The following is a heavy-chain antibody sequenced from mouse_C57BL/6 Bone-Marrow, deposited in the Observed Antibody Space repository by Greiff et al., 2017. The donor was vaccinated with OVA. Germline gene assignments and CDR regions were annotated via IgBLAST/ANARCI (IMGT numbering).Heavy chain of an antibody. Sequence: EVMLVESGEGLVKPGGSLKLSCAASGFTFSSYATSWVRQTPEKRLEWVAYISSGGDYIYYADTVKGRFTISRDKAMNTLYLQMSSLKSEDTAMYYCTRLLDAMDYWGQGTSVTVSS. CDR2: ISSGGDYI. CDR1: GFTFSSYA. J-gene: IGHJ4*01. CDR3: TRLLDAMDY. V-gene: IGHV5-9-1*02. D-gene: IGHD2-1*01.